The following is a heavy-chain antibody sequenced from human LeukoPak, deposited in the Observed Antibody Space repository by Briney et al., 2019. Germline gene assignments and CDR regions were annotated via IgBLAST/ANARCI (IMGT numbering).Heavy chain of an antibody. D-gene: IGHD3-10*01. V-gene: IGHV4-34*01. CDR1: GGSFSGYY. J-gene: IGHJ3*02. CDR2: INHSGST. CDR3: ARDRGPDAFDI. Sequence: SETLSLTCAVYGGSFSGYYWSWIRQPPGKGLEWIGEINHSGSTNYNPSLKSRVAISVDTSKNQFSLKLSSVTAADTAVYYCARDRGPDAFDIWGQGTMVTVSS.